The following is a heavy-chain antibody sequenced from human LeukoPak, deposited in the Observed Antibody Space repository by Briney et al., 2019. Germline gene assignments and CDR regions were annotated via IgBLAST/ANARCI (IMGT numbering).Heavy chain of an antibody. CDR1: GFSFSSYA. CDR3: AKTSNDILTD. D-gene: IGHD3-9*01. Sequence: PGGPLRLSCAASGFSFSSYAMTWVRQTPGKGLEWISSISVSGGSTYYADFVKGRFTISRDNSKNTLYLQMNSLSAGDTAVYFCAKTSNDILTDWGQGTLVTVSS. CDR2: ISVSGGST. J-gene: IGHJ4*02. V-gene: IGHV3-23*01.